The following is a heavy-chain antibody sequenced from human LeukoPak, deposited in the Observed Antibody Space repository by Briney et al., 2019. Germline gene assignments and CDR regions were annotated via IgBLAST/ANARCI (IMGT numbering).Heavy chain of an antibody. Sequence: ASVKVSCKASGGTFSSYAISWVRQAPGQGLEWMGGIIPIFGTANYAQKFQGRVTITADESTSTAYMELSSLRSEDTAVYYCARAYYYDSSGYQTYYLDYWGQGTLVTVSS. CDR1: GGTFSSYA. CDR3: ARAYYYDSSGYQTYYLDY. D-gene: IGHD3-22*01. J-gene: IGHJ4*02. CDR2: IIPIFGTA. V-gene: IGHV1-69*13.